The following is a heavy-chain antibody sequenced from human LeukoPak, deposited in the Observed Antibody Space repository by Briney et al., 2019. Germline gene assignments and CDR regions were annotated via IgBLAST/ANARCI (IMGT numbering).Heavy chain of an antibody. V-gene: IGHV4-34*01. D-gene: IGHD6-19*01. Sequence: PSETLSLTCAVYGGSFSGYYWSWIRQPPGKGLEWIGEINHSGSTNYNPSLKSRVTISVDTSKNQFSLKLSSVTAADTAVYYCARHFLGQWLVPGVGWYFDLWGRGTLVTVSS. CDR3: ARHFLGQWLVPGVGWYFDL. CDR2: INHSGST. J-gene: IGHJ2*01. CDR1: GGSFSGYY.